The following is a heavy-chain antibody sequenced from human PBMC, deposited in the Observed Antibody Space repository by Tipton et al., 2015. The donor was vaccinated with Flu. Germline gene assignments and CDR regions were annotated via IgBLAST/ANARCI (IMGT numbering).Heavy chain of an antibody. CDR2: INHSGST. V-gene: IGHV4-34*01. CDR3: ARRRGWLPFDY. J-gene: IGHJ4*02. Sequence: LRLSCAVYGGSFSGYYWSWIRQPPGKGLEWIGEINHSGSTNYNPSLKSRVTISVDTSKNQFSLKLSSVTAADTAVYYCARRRGWLPFDYWGQGTLVTVSS. D-gene: IGHD5-24*01. CDR1: GGSFSGYY.